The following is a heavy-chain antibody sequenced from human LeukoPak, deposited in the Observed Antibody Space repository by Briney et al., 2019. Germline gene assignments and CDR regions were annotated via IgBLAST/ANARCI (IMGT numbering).Heavy chain of an antibody. D-gene: IGHD5-18*01. CDR3: ARERVGYSYGATCFDY. Sequence: GGSLRLSCAASGFTFSSYAMSWVRQAPGKGLEWVSAISGSGGSTYYADSVKGRFTISRDNSKNTLYLQMNSLRAEDTAVYYCARERVGYSYGATCFDYWGQGTLVTVSS. V-gene: IGHV3-23*01. J-gene: IGHJ4*02. CDR2: ISGSGGST. CDR1: GFTFSSYA.